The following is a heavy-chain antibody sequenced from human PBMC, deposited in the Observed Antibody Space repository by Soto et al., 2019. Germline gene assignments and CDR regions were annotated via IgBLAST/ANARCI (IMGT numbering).Heavy chain of an antibody. CDR1: GGSISSGDW. Sequence: SETLSLTCAVSGGSISSGDWCWSWVRQSPGKGLEWIGEIYYSGSTTYNPSLKSRVTISADTSENQFSLRLSSVTAADTAVYYCSRYPRRVYSSSQNWFDPWGQGTRVTVSS. D-gene: IGHD6-13*01. CDR3: SRYPRRVYSSSQNWFDP. CDR2: IYYSGST. J-gene: IGHJ5*02. V-gene: IGHV4-4*02.